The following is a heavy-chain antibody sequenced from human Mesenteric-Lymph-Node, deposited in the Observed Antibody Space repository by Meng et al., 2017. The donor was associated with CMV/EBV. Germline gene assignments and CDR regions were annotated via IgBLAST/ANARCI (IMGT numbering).Heavy chain of an antibody. CDR3: ARYSSHFFDY. Sequence: KVSCKASGYTFTSYYIHWVRQAPGQGLEWVGIINPSAASTTYAQKFQGRVTMTRDTSTSTVYMELSSLRSEDTAVYYCARYSSHFFDYWGQGTLVTVSS. CDR1: GYTFTSYY. D-gene: IGHD2-21*01. J-gene: IGHJ4*02. CDR2: INPSAAST. V-gene: IGHV1-46*01.